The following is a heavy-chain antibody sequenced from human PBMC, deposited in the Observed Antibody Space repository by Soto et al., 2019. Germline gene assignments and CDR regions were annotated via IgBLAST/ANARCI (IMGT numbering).Heavy chain of an antibody. V-gene: IGHV4-30-2*01. D-gene: IGHD3-10*01. J-gene: IGHJ3*02. CDR3: ARAHGSGWGAFDI. CDR1: GGSISSGGYS. Sequence: QLQLQESGSGLVKPLQTLSLTCAVSGGSISSGGYSWSWIRQPPGKGLEWIGYIYHSGSTYYNPSRKSRVTISVDRSKNQFSLKLSSVTAADTAVYYCARAHGSGWGAFDIWGQGTMVTVSS. CDR2: IYHSGST.